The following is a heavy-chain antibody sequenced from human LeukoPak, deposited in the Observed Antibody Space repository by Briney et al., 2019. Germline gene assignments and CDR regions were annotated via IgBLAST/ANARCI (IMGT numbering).Heavy chain of an antibody. CDR2: ISYDGSNK. D-gene: IGHD3-10*01. CDR1: GFTFSSYA. CDR3: AKGTWTYSPSYRFGEFLDYGMDV. Sequence: PGGSLRLSCAASGFTFSSYAMSWVRQAPGKGLEWVAVISYDGSNKYYADSVKGRFTISRDNSKNTLYLQMNSLRAEDTAVYYCAKGTWTYSPSYRFGEFLDYGMDVWGQGTTVTVSS. V-gene: IGHV3-30*18. J-gene: IGHJ6*02.